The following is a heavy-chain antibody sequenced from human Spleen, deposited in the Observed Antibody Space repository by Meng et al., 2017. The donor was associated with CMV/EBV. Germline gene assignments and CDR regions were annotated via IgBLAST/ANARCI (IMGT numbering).Heavy chain of an antibody. CDR3: VRSLGDQFYYYGMDV. V-gene: IGHV3-66*01. J-gene: IGHJ6*02. D-gene: IGHD3-16*01. CDR2: IYGGGST. Sequence: GESLKISCAASGFTVSSNYISWVRQTPGKGLEWVSVIYGGGSTYYADSVKGRFTISRDNVKNTLYLQMSSLRAEDTAIYYCVRSLGDQFYYYGMDVWGRGTTVTVSS. CDR1: GFTVSSNY.